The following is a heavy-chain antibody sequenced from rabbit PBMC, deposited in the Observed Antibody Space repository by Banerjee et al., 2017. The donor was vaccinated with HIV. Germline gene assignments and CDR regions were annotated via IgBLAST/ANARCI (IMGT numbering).Heavy chain of an antibody. Sequence: QSLEESGGDLVKPGAFLTLTCTASGFSLSIYEMCWVRQAPGKGLEWIACIYTGDGNTHYASWAKGRFTISKTSSTTVTLQMTSLTAADTATYFCARELAGAIGWNFNLWGPGTLVTVS. CDR2: IYTGDGNT. V-gene: IGHV1S40*01. D-gene: IGHD4-1*01. CDR3: ARELAGAIGWNFNL. J-gene: IGHJ4*01. CDR1: GFSLSIYE.